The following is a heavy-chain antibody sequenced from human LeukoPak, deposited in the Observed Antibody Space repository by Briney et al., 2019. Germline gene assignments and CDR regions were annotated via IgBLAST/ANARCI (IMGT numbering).Heavy chain of an antibody. CDR1: GITFSSYS. J-gene: IGHJ4*02. V-gene: IGHV3-48*01. Sequence: PRGSLRLSCVASGITFSSYSMNWVRQAQGKGLEWASYISSFSGTINYADSVKGRFAISRDNAKNSLYLQMNSLRAEDTAVYYCARDQGGVGYWGQGTLVTVSS. CDR2: ISSFSGTI. CDR3: ARDQGGVGY. D-gene: IGHD3-16*01.